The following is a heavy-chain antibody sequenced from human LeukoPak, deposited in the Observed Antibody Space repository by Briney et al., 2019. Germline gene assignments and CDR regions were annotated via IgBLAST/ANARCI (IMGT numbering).Heavy chain of an antibody. CDR1: GGSISSPNW. CDR3: ARVRYSGSYYGHDAFDI. CDR2: IYRSGST. D-gene: IGHD1-26*01. V-gene: IGHV4-4*02. J-gene: IGHJ3*02. Sequence: SGTLSLTCAVSGGSISSPNWWTWVRQPPGKGLEWIGEIYRSGSTNYNPSLKGRVTMSVDKSKNQFSLKMTSVTAADTAVYYCARVRYSGSYYGHDAFDIWGQGTMVTVSS.